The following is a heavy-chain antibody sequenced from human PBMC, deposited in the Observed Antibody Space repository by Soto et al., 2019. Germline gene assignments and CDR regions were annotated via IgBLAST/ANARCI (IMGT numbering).Heavy chain of an antibody. CDR2: IYYSGST. CDR3: AREPSITMIVVVTAMNWFDP. V-gene: IGHV4-39*02. J-gene: IGHJ5*02. Sequence: SETLSLTCTVSGGSISSSSYYWGWIRQPPGKGLEWIGSIYYSGSTYYNPSLKSRVTISVDTSKNQSSLKLSSVTAADTAVYYCAREPSITMIVVVTAMNWFDPWGQGTLVTVSS. CDR1: GGSISSSSYY. D-gene: IGHD3-22*01.